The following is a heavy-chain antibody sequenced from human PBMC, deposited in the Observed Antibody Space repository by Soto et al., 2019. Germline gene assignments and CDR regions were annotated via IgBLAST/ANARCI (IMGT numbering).Heavy chain of an antibody. CDR3: ARDGPPCSGGSCYSLVTYYYYYMDV. D-gene: IGHD2-15*01. Sequence: VASVKVSCKASGYTFTSYYMHWVRQAPGQGLEWMGIINPSGGSTSYAQKIQGRVTMTRDTSTSTVYIELSILRSEDTAVYYCARDGPPCSGGSCYSLVTYYYYYMDVWGKGTTVTVSS. J-gene: IGHJ6*03. V-gene: IGHV1-46*03. CDR1: GYTFTSYY. CDR2: INPSGGST.